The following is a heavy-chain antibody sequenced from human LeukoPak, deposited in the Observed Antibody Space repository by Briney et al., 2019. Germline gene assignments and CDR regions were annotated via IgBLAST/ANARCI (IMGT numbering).Heavy chain of an antibody. J-gene: IGHJ4*02. V-gene: IGHV4-31*03. CDR2: IYYSGST. CDR1: GGSISSGGYY. Sequence: PSQTLSLTCTVSGGSISSGGYYWSWIRQHPGKGLVWIGYIYYSGSTYYNPSLKSRVTISVDTSKNQFSLKLSSVTAADTAVYYCAISGDYYDSSGYYPFDYWGQGTLVTVSS. D-gene: IGHD3-22*01. CDR3: AISGDYYDSSGYYPFDY.